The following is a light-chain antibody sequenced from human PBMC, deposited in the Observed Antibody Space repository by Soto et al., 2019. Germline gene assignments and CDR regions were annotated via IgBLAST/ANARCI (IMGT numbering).Light chain of an antibody. Sequence: EIVMTQSPASLSVSPGDGATLSCRASQSVASNVVWYQQKPGQGPRLLIHGASTRAFGGPARFSGSGSGTDFTLTINSLQSEDFAVYYCQQYHNWPPQYTFGQGTKLQIK. CDR3: QQYHNWPPQYT. J-gene: IGKJ2*01. CDR1: QSVASN. V-gene: IGKV3-15*01. CDR2: GAS.